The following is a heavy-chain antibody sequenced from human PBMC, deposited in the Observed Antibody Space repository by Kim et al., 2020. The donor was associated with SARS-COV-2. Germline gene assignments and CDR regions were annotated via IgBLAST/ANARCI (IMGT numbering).Heavy chain of an antibody. J-gene: IGHJ6*02. CDR2: FDPEDGET. D-gene: IGHD1-26*01. CDR3: ATAPVVVGATLSDYYYYGMDV. CDR1: GYTLTELS. Sequence: ASVKVSCKVSGYTLTELSMHWVRQAPGKGLEWMGGFDPEDGETIYAQNFQGRVTMTEDTSTDTAYMELSSLRSEDTAVYYCATAPVVVGATLSDYYYYGMDVWGQGTTVTVSS. V-gene: IGHV1-24*01.